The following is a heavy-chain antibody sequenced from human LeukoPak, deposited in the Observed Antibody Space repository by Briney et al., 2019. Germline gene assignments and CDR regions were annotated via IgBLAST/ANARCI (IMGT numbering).Heavy chain of an antibody. D-gene: IGHD6-19*01. CDR1: GXTFSSYA. J-gene: IGHJ3*02. Sequence: GGSLRLSCAASGXTFSSYAMTWVRQAPAKGQEWVSTIINSGGTPYYSDSVKGRFTISRYISRNTLYLHMTSLRAEDTAIYYCTRDAYESTVADAFDIWGQGTMVTVSS. V-gene: IGHV3-23*01. CDR2: IINSGGTP. CDR3: TRDAYESTVADAFDI.